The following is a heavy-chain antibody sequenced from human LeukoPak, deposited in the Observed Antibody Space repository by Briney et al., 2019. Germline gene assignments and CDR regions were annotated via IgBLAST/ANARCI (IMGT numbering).Heavy chain of an antibody. J-gene: IGHJ4*02. CDR3: AKGDY. V-gene: IGHV3-30*18. CDR1: GFTFSSYG. Sequence: PGGSLRLSCAASGFTFSSYGVHWVRQAPGRGLEWVAVISYDGSNKYYADSVKGRFTISRDNSKNTLYLQMNSLRAEDTAVYYCAKGDYWGQGTLVTVSS. CDR2: ISYDGSNK.